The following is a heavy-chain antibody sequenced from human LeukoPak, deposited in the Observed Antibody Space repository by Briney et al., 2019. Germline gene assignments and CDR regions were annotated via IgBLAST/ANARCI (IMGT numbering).Heavy chain of an antibody. J-gene: IGHJ4*02. CDR3: ARGTFVDWNPAGDRSDS. D-gene: IGHD1-1*01. CDR2: VKPYGGDT. CDR1: GYDFLDNH. Sequence: ASVRVSCKASGYDFLDNHLHWVRRAPGQGLEWMGWVKPYGGDTHVAQKFQGRVTMTRDTSITTAYMELSRLTSDDTAVYFCARGTFVDWNPAGDRSDSWGQGTPVTVSS. V-gene: IGHV1-2*02.